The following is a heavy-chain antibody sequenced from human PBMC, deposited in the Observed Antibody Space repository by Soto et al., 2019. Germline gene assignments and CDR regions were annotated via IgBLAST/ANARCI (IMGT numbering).Heavy chain of an antibody. D-gene: IGHD6-13*01. V-gene: IGHV1-18*01. CDR3: ARVQQLVLDY. J-gene: IGHJ4*02. Sequence: ASVKVSCKASGYTFTSYGISWVRQAPGQGLKWMGWISAYNGXXXXXXXXXXXXXXXXXXSTSTAYMELRSLRSDDTAVYYCARVQQLVLDYWGQGTLVTVSS. CDR1: GYTFTSYG. CDR2: ISAYNGXX.